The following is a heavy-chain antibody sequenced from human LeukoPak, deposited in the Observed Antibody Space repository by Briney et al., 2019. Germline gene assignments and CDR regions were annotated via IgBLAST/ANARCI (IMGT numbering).Heavy chain of an antibody. Sequence: GASVKVSCKASGGTFSSYAISWVRQAPGQGLEWMGGIIPIFGTANYAQKFQGRVTITADESTSTAYMELSRLRSDDTAVYYCARGSGASGIYGMDVWGQGTTVTVSS. D-gene: IGHD3-10*01. V-gene: IGHV1-69*13. J-gene: IGHJ6*02. CDR1: GGTFSSYA. CDR3: ARGSGASGIYGMDV. CDR2: IIPIFGTA.